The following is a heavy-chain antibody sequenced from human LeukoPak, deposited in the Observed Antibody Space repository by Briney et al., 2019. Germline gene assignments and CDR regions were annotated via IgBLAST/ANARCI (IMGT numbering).Heavy chain of an antibody. Sequence: GASVKVSCKASGYTFTGYYMHWVRQAPGQGLEWMGWINPNSGGTNYAQKFQGWVTMTRDTSISTAYMELSRLRSDDTAVYYCARGQGYDYGDLFDYWGQGTLVTVSS. CDR2: INPNSGGT. D-gene: IGHD4-17*01. CDR3: ARGQGYDYGDLFDY. CDR1: GYTFTGYY. V-gene: IGHV1-2*04. J-gene: IGHJ4*02.